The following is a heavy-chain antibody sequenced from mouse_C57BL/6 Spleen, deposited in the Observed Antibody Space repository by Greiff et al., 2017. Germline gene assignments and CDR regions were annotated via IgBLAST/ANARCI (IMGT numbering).Heavy chain of an antibody. CDR3: ARRSNFGVAY. V-gene: IGHV5-9*01. D-gene: IGHD2-5*01. Sequence: EVQLVESGGGLVKPGGSLKLSCAASGFTFSSYTMSWVRQTPEKRLEWVATISGGGGNTYYPDSVKGRFTISRDNAKNTLYLQMSSLRSEDTALYYCARRSNFGVAYWGQGTLVTVSA. CDR2: ISGGGGNT. CDR1: GFTFSSYT. J-gene: IGHJ3*01.